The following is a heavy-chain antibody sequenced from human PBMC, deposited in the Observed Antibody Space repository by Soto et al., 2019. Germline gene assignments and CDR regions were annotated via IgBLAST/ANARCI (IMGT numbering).Heavy chain of an antibody. D-gene: IGHD2-21*02. CDR1: GYTFTSYD. V-gene: IGHV1-8*01. CDR3: ARGSNIVVVTYDAFDI. CDR2: MNPNSGNT. J-gene: IGHJ3*02. Sequence: QVQLVQSGAEVKKPGASVKVSCKASGYTFTSYDINWVRQATGQGLEWMGWMNPNSGNTGYAQKFQGRVTMTRNTSISTAYMELGSLRSEDTAVYYCARGSNIVVVTYDAFDIWGQGTMVTVSS.